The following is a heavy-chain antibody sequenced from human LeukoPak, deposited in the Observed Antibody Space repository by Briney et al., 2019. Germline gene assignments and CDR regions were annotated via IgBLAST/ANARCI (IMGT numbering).Heavy chain of an antibody. CDR3: ARDHYGGYAYSDY. CDR2: IWYDGTNK. CDR1: GFTFSSYG. D-gene: IGHD5-12*01. J-gene: IGHJ4*02. Sequence: PGRSLRLSCVASGFTFSSYGMHWVRQAPGKGLDWVAVIWYDGTNKYYADSVKGRFTISRDNSKNTLYLQMNSLRAEDTAVYYCARDHYGGYAYSDYWGQGALVIVSS. V-gene: IGHV3-33*01.